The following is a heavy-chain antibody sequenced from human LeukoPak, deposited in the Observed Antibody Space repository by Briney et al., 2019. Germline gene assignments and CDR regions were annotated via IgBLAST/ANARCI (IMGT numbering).Heavy chain of an antibody. Sequence: GGSLRLSCAASGFTFSSYWMHWVRQAPGKGLVWVSRINSDGSSTSYADSVKGRFTISRDNAKNSLYLQMNSLRAEDTAVYYCARDSYYDILTGRAAYYYYYMDVWGKGTTVTISS. V-gene: IGHV3-74*01. CDR1: GFTFSSYW. CDR2: INSDGSST. D-gene: IGHD3-9*01. CDR3: ARDSYYDILTGRAAYYYYYMDV. J-gene: IGHJ6*03.